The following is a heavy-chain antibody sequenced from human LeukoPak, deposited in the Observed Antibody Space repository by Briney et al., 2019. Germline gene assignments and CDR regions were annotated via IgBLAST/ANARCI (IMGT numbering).Heavy chain of an antibody. D-gene: IGHD6-19*01. J-gene: IGHJ4*02. CDR3: AKASYNGWGYFDS. CDR1: GFTFSSYA. CDR2: TSYDGNTI. Sequence: GGSLRLSCAASGFTFSSYAMHWVRQAPGKGLEWVAVTSYDGNTIFYADSVKGRFTISRDNSKNTLYLQMNSLRAEDTAVYYCAKASYNGWGYFDSWGQGTLVTVSS. V-gene: IGHV3-30*04.